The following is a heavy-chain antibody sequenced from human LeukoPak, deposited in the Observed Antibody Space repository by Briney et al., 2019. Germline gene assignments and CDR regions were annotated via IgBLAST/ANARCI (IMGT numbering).Heavy chain of an antibody. D-gene: IGHD1-26*01. J-gene: IGHJ1*01. CDR1: GGSISSYY. CDR3: ARGPPTTALTYFQH. CDR2: IYYSGST. Sequence: PSETLSLTCTVSGGSISSYYWSWIRQPPGKGLEWIGYIYYSGSTNYNPSLKSRVTISVDTSKNQFSLKLSSVTAADTAVYYCARGPPTTALTYFQHWGQGTLVTVSS. V-gene: IGHV4-59*12.